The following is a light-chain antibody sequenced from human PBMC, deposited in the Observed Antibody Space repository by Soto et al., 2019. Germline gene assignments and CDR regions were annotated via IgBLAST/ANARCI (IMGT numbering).Light chain of an antibody. Sequence: QSVLTQPPSASGSPGQAVTISCTGTSSNVGGYNYVSWYHQHPGKAPKLMIYEVSKRPSGVPDRFSGSKSGNTASLTGSGLQAEDEADYYCSSYAGSNNYVFGTGTKLTVL. CDR1: SSNVGGYNY. J-gene: IGLJ1*01. CDR2: EVS. CDR3: SSYAGSNNYV. V-gene: IGLV2-8*01.